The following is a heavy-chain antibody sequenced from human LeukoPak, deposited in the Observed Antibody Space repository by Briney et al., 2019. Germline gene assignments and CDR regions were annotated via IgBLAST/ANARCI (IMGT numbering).Heavy chain of an antibody. CDR2: INTNTGNP. J-gene: IGHJ6*03. CDR3: ARFYDILTGHGDYYYYYMNV. CDR1: GYTFTSYA. V-gene: IGHV7-4-1*02. Sequence: GASVKVSCKASGYTFTSYAMNRVRQAPGQGLEWMGWINTNTGNPTYAQGFTGRFVFSLDTSVSTAYLQISSLKAEDTAVYYCARFYDILTGHGDYYYYYMNVWGKGTTVTVSS. D-gene: IGHD3-9*01.